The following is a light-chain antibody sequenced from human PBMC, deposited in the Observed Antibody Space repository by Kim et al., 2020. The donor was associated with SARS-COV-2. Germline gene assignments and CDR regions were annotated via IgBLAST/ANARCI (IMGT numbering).Light chain of an antibody. CDR3: LLAYGGARV. J-gene: IGLJ3*02. CDR1: TGSVTSGHH. Sequence: PGGPVTLTCGSSTGSVTSGHHAYWFQHKPGQAPRTLIYETSNKHSWTPARFSGSLLGEKVALTLSGAQPEDEAEYYCLLAYGGARVFGGGTRLTVL. V-gene: IGLV7-46*01. CDR2: ETS.